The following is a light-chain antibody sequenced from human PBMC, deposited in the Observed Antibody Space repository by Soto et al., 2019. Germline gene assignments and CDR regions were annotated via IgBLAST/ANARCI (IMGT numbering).Light chain of an antibody. CDR1: SSNIGNNY. Sequence: QSVLTQPPSVSAAPGQKVTISCSGSSSNIGNNYVSWYQQLPGTAPKLLIYDNNKRPSGIPDRFSGSKSGTSATLGITGLQTGDEADYCCGTWDPFGGGTKLTVL. V-gene: IGLV1-51*01. CDR3: GTWDP. CDR2: DNN. J-gene: IGLJ2*01.